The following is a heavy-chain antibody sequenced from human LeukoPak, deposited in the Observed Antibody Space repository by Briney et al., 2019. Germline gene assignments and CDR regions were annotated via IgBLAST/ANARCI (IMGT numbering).Heavy chain of an antibody. CDR3: ARQKIAAAGRGTYMDV. CDR2: IKQDGSEK. J-gene: IGHJ6*03. Sequence: GGSLRLSCAASGFTFSSYWMSWVRQAPGKGLEWVAKIKQDGSEKYYVDSVRGRFTISRDNAKNSLSLQMNSLRAEDTAVYYCARQKIAAAGRGTYMDVWGKGTTVTVSS. CDR1: GFTFSSYW. D-gene: IGHD6-13*01. V-gene: IGHV3-7*01.